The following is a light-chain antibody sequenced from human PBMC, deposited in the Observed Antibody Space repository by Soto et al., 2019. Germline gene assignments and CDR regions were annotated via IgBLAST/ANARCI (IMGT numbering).Light chain of an antibody. CDR1: SSDVGGSNF. Sequence: QSALTQPASVSASPGQSITISCTGTSSDVGGSNFVSWYQQHPGKPPKLIIYDVATRPSGVSNRFSGSKSGSTASLIISRLQTEDEADYYCVSFTSSHTYVFGSGTKLTVL. V-gene: IGLV2-14*03. CDR3: VSFTSSHTYV. CDR2: DVA. J-gene: IGLJ1*01.